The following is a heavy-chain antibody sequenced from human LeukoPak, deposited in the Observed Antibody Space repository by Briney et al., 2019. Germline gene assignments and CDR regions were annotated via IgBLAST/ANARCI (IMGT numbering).Heavy chain of an antibody. CDR3: ATFPMYYYDSSGYRVDDY. CDR1: GYTLTELS. J-gene: IGHJ4*02. D-gene: IGHD3-22*01. Sequence: ASVKVSCKVSGYTLTELSMHWVRQAPGKGLEWMGGFDPEDGETIYAQKFQGRVTITEDTSTDTAYMELSSLRSEDTAVYYCATFPMYYYDSSGYRVDDYWGQGTLVTVSS. V-gene: IGHV1-24*01. CDR2: FDPEDGET.